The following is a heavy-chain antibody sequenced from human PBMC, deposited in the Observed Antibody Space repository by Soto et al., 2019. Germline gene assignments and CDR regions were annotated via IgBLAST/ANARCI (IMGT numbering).Heavy chain of an antibody. CDR2: INAGNGNT. Sequence: ASVKVSCKASGYTFTSYAMHWVRQAPGQRLEWMGWINAGNGNTKYSQKFQGRVTITRDTSASTAYMELSSLRSEDTAVYYCARDRVVVAAAYYYYYGMDVWGHGTTVTVSS. D-gene: IGHD2-15*01. J-gene: IGHJ6*02. V-gene: IGHV1-3*01. CDR3: ARDRVVVAAAYYYYYGMDV. CDR1: GYTFTSYA.